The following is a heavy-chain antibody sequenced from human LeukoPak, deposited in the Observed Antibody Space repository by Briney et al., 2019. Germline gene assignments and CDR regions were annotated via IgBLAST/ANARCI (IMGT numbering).Heavy chain of an antibody. J-gene: IGHJ5*02. CDR2: IYYSGST. D-gene: IGHD3-10*01. V-gene: IGHV4-59*01. Sequence: SETLSLTCTVSGGSISSYYWSWIRQPPGKGLEWIGYIYYSGSTNYNPSLKSRVTISVDTSKNQLSLKLSSVTAADTAVYYCARGGYYGSGNDFRFDPWGQGTLVTVSS. CDR3: ARGGYYGSGNDFRFDP. CDR1: GGSISSYY.